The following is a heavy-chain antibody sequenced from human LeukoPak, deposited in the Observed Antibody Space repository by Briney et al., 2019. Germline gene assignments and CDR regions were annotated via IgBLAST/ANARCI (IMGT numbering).Heavy chain of an antibody. V-gene: IGHV3-66*01. Sequence: PGRSLRLSCAASGFTISTNYMNWVRQAPGKGLEWVSIIYTVGSTYYANSAKGRFTISRDNSKNTLYLQMNSLRAEDTAVYYCARGYSSSWYPYWGQGTLVTVSS. CDR3: ARGYSSSWYPY. D-gene: IGHD6-13*01. CDR2: IYTVGST. CDR1: GFTISTNY. J-gene: IGHJ4*02.